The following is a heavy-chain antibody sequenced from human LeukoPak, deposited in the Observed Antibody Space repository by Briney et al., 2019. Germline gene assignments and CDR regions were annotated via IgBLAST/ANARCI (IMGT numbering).Heavy chain of an antibody. V-gene: IGHV1-2*02. J-gene: IGHJ4*02. CDR2: INPNSGGT. CDR3: ARDLDRFFDY. Sequence: ASVKVSCKAFGYTFTGYYMHWVRQAPGQGLEWMGWINPNSGGTNYAQKFQGRVSMTRDTSISTVYMELSRLRSDDTAVYYCARDLDRFFDYWGQGTLVTASS. D-gene: IGHD3-9*01. CDR1: GYTFTGYY.